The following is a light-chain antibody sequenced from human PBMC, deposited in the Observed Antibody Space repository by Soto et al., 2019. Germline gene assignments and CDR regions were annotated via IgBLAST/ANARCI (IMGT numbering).Light chain of an antibody. CDR3: QSYDATNQV. Sequence: NFMLTQPHSVSESPGKTVIISCTRSSGRIASNYVQWYQQRPGSSPTTVIYEDNQRPSGVPDRFSGSIDSSSNSASLTISGLETEDEADYFCQSYDATNQVFGGGTKRTVL. J-gene: IGLJ3*02. CDR2: EDN. CDR1: SGRIASNY. V-gene: IGLV6-57*01.